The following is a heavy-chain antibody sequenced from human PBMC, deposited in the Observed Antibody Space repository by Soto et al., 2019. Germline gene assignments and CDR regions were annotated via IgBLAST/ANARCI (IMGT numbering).Heavy chain of an antibody. Sequence: QVQLVESGGGLVKPGGSLRLSCAASGFTFSDFYMSWIRQAPGKGLEWISYISSGSTNIFYADSVKGRFTVSRDNANNSVYLQMASLRAEDTAVYYCAIDRNAAGSDYWGQGTLVTVSS. V-gene: IGHV3-11*01. CDR3: AIDRNAAGSDY. D-gene: IGHD1-1*01. CDR1: GFTFSDFY. CDR2: ISSGSTNI. J-gene: IGHJ4*02.